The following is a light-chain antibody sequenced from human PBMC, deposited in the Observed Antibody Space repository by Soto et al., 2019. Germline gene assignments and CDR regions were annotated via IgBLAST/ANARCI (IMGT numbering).Light chain of an antibody. CDR3: SSYTSSSTPGV. J-gene: IGLJ2*01. Sequence: QSALTQPASVSGSPGQSITISCTGTSSDVGGYNYVSWYQQHPGKAPKLMIYDVSNRPSGVSNRFSGSKSGNTAPLTISGLQAEDEADYYCSSYTSSSTPGVFGGGTKVTVL. V-gene: IGLV2-14*01. CDR2: DVS. CDR1: SSDVGGYNY.